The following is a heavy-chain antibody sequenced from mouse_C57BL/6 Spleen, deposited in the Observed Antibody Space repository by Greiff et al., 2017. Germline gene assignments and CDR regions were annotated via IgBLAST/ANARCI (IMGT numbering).Heavy chain of an antibody. Sequence: QVQLKESGAELVRPGTSVKVSCKASGYAFTNYLIEWVKQRPGQGLEWIGVINPGSGGTNYNEKFKGKATLTADKSSSTAYMQLSSLTSEDSAVYFCARDGYRDFEGWGTGTTVTVSS. D-gene: IGHD2-3*01. V-gene: IGHV1-54*01. J-gene: IGHJ1*03. CDR3: ARDGYRDFEG. CDR2: INPGSGGT. CDR1: GYAFTNYL.